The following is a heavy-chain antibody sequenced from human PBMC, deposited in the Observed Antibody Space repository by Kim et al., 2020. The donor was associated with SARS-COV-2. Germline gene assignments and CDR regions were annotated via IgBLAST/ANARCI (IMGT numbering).Heavy chain of an antibody. J-gene: IGHJ1*01. CDR1: GYSISSGYY. Sequence: SETLSLTCTVSGYSISSGYYWGWIRQPPGKGLEWIGSIYHSGSTYYNPSLKSRVTISVDTSKNQFSLKLSSVTAADTAVYYCARDIGAMGYFQHWGKGPL. CDR3: ARDIGAMGYFQH. CDR2: IYHSGST. V-gene: IGHV4-38-2*02. D-gene: IGHD2-2*01.